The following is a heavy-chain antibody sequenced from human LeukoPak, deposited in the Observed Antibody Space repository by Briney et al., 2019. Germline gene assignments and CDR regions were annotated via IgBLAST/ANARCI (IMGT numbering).Heavy chain of an antibody. Sequence: GGSLRLSCAASGFTFDDYAMSWVRQTPGKGLEWVSGTNWDGGRTVYADSVKGRFTISRDNAKNSLYLQMNSLRAEDTAVYYCARDGLQQYYYYYMDVWGKGTTVTISS. V-gene: IGHV3-20*04. J-gene: IGHJ6*03. CDR2: TNWDGGRT. CDR3: ARDGLQQYYYYYMDV. CDR1: GFTFDDYA.